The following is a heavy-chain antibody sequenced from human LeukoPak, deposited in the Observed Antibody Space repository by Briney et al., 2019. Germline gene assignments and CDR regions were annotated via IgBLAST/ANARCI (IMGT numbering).Heavy chain of an antibody. CDR1: GFTFSNVW. Sequence: GGSLRLSCAASGFTFSNVWMTWVRQAPGKGLEWIGRIKSKAYDGTTEYAAPVKGRFTISRDDSKNTLYLQMNSLKTEDTAVYYCTTDDLPYGATLDYWGRGTLVTVSS. CDR2: IKSKAYDGTT. J-gene: IGHJ4*02. V-gene: IGHV3-15*01. D-gene: IGHD4/OR15-4a*01. CDR3: TTDDLPYGATLDY.